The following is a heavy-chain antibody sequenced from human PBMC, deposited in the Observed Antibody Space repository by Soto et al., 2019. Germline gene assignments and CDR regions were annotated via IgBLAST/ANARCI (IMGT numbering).Heavy chain of an antibody. CDR3: AREPPAAGENWFDP. J-gene: IGHJ5*02. D-gene: IGHD6-13*01. V-gene: IGHV4-39*01. CDR2: IYYSGST. CDR1: GGSISSSSYY. Sequence: SETLSLTCTVSGGSISSSSYYWGWIRQPPGKGLEWIGSIYYSGSTYYNPSLKSRVTISVDTSKNQFSLKLSSVTAADTAVYYCAREPPAAGENWFDPWGQGTLVTVSS.